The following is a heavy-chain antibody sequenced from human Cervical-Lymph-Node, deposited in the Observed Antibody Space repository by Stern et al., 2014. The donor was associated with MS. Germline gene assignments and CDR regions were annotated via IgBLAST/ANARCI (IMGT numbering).Heavy chain of an antibody. CDR2: IFRVVVTP. J-gene: IGHJ5*02. Sequence: QVQLVESGAEVTQPGSSVKVPCKASGGTFSKFSSSWVRQAPGQGLEWMAGIFRVVVTPTCAQEVRDRFTISADVSTSTVYMELSSLSSDDTAVYYCALSSEASDRWYSLGYDLWGQGTLVTVSS. D-gene: IGHD6-13*01. V-gene: IGHV1-69*01. CDR3: ALSSEASDRWYSLGYDL. CDR1: GGTFSKFS.